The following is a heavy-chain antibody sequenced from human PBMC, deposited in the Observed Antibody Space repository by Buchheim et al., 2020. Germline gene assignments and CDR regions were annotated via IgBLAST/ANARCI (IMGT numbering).Heavy chain of an antibody. V-gene: IGHV3-48*02. CDR1: GFTFSSYS. Sequence: EVQLVESGGGLVQPGGSLRLSCAASGFTFSSYSMNWVRQAPGKGLEWVSYISSSSSTIYYVDSVKGRFTISRDNAKNSLYLQMNSLRDEDTAVYYCARTAGSPHDYGDPSPFDYWGQGTL. CDR3: ARTAGSPHDYGDPSPFDY. CDR2: ISSSSSTI. J-gene: IGHJ4*02. D-gene: IGHD4-17*01.